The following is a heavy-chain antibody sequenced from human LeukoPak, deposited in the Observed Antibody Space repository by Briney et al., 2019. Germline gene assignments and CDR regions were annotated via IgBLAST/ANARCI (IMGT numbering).Heavy chain of an antibody. CDR2: LDWDDDK. J-gene: IGHJ4*02. V-gene: IGHV2-70*11. Sequence: SGPTLVKPTQTLTLTCTFSGFSFPNNGMCVTWIRQPPGKALEWLARLDWDDDKYYSASLKTRPTISKDTSRNQVVLTMTNMDPVDTATYYCARIRGTYCSSTTCSFEDFWGQGTLVTVSS. D-gene: IGHD2-2*01. CDR3: ARIRGTYCSSTTCSFEDF. CDR1: GFSFPNNGMC.